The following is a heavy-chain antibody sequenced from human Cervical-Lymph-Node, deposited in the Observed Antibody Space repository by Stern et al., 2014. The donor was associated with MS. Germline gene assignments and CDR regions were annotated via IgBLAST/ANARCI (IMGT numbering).Heavy chain of an antibody. D-gene: IGHD1-26*01. J-gene: IGHJ5*02. CDR1: GYTFSDYD. CDR3: AKAYAWERNWSDP. V-gene: IGHV1-8*02. Sequence: QVQLVQSGAEVKKPGASVKVSCKASGYTFSDYDINWVRQATGQGLEWMGWMNPSTGNTGYAQKFQGRVAMTRNTSISTAYMELSSLTSEDTAIYYCAKAYAWERNWSDPWGKGPLVPVSS. CDR2: MNPSTGNT.